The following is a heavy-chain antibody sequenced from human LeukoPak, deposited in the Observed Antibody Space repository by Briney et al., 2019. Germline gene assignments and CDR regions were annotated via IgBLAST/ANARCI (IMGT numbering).Heavy chain of an antibody. CDR3: ARDGTAAFGSGAFDI. CDR2: IYHSGST. D-gene: IGHD6-25*01. CDR1: GGSVSSYS. V-gene: IGHV4-59*02. J-gene: IGHJ3*02. Sequence: PSETLSLTCTVSGGSVSSYSWTWIRQPPGKGLEWIGYIYHSGSTNYHPSLKSRVTISKHTSKNQFSLKLTSVTAADTAVYYCARDGTAAFGSGAFDIWGQGTMVTVSS.